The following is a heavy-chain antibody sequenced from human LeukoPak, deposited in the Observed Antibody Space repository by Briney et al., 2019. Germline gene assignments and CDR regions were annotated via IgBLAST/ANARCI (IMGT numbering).Heavy chain of an antibody. V-gene: IGHV4-30-4*01. J-gene: IGHJ4*02. CDR3: ARENNDYGGKKAFDY. D-gene: IGHD4-23*01. Sequence: SQTLSLTCAVSGGSSRSGDYFWSWIRQPPGKGLEWIGHIHYNGNTYYNPSLKSRVSISVDTSKNQFSLKLSSVTAAGTAVYYCARENNDYGGKKAFDYWGQGTLVTVPS. CDR1: GGSSRSGDYF. CDR2: IHYNGNT.